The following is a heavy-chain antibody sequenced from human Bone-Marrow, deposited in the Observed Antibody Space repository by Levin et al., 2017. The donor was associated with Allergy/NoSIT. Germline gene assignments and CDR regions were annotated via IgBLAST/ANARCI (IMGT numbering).Heavy chain of an antibody. CDR1: GFTFSSYA. CDR3: AKVYYDILTGYAAY. Sequence: GGSLRLSCAASGFTFSSYAMSWVRQAPGKGLEWVSAISGSGGSTYYADSVKGRFTISRDNSKNTLYLQMNSLRAEDTAVYYCAKVYYDILTGYAAYWGQGTLVTVSS. CDR2: ISGSGGST. D-gene: IGHD3-9*01. J-gene: IGHJ4*02. V-gene: IGHV3-23*01.